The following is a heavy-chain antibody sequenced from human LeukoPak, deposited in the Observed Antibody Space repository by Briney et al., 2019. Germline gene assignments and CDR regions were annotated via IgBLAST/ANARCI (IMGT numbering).Heavy chain of an antibody. Sequence: GGSLGLSCAVSGLTLSNYGMSWVRQAPGKGLEWVAGISDSGGSTKYADSVKGRFTIARDNRKNTLYLQMNSLRAEDTAVYFCAKRGVVIRVILVGFHKEAYYFESWGQGALVTVSS. V-gene: IGHV3-23*01. CDR2: ISDSGGST. D-gene: IGHD3/OR15-3a*01. J-gene: IGHJ4*02. CDR1: GLTLSNYG. CDR3: AKRGVVIRVILVGFHKEAYYFES.